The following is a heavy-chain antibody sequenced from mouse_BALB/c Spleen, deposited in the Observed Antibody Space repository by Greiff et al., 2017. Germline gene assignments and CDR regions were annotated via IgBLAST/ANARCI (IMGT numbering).Heavy chain of an antibody. V-gene: IGHV5-17*02. Sequence: EVHLVESGGGLVQPGGSRKLSCAASGFTFSSFGMHWVRQAPGKGLEWVAYISSGSSTIYYADTVKGRFTISRDNPKNTLFLQMTSLRSEDTAMYYCARKGDYEGFAYWGQGTLVTVSA. D-gene: IGHD2-4*01. CDR2: ISSGSSTI. CDR3: ARKGDYEGFAY. CDR1: GFTFSSFG. J-gene: IGHJ3*01.